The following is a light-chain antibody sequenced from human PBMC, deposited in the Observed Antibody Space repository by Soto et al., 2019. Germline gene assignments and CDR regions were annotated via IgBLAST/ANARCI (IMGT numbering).Light chain of an antibody. CDR2: GAS. J-gene: IGKJ5*01. Sequence: EIRLTQSPGTLSLSPGERATLSCRASQTISGNYLAWYQQKPGQAPRLLIYGASNRATGIPERFTGSGSGTDFTLTISRLETQDSAMYYCQQYVISVTFGQGTRLEIK. CDR3: QQYVISVT. V-gene: IGKV3-20*01. CDR1: QTISGNY.